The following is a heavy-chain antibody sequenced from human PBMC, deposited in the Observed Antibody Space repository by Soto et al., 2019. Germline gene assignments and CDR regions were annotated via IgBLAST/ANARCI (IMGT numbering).Heavy chain of an antibody. CDR3: ANPRRKVVAGTMGFDY. V-gene: IGHV3-23*01. CDR1: VFTFSSYA. Sequence: WSLRLFSSASVFTFSSYAMSWCRQAPGKGLEWVSAISGSGGSTYYADSVKGRFTISRDNSKNTLYLQMNSLRAEDTAVYYCANPRRKVVAGTMGFDYWGQGTLVTVSS. J-gene: IGHJ4*02. D-gene: IGHD6-19*01. CDR2: ISGSGGST.